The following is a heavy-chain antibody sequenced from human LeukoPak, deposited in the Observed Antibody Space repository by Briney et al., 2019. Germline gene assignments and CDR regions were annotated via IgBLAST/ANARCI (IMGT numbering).Heavy chain of an antibody. D-gene: IGHD5/OR15-5a*01. J-gene: IGHJ4*02. V-gene: IGHV3-7*01. CDR1: GFTFDDYG. CDR2: IRQDGSEI. CDR3: ARDKVSGPTLLDY. Sequence: GGSLRLSCAASGFTFDDYGMSWVRQAPGKGPEWVANIRQDGSEIYYVDSVKGRFTISRDNAKNSLYLQMNSLRVEDTAMYYCARDKVSGPTLLDYWGQGTLVTVSS.